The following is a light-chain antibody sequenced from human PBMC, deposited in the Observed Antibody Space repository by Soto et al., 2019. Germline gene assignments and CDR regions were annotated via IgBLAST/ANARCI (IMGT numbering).Light chain of an antibody. CDR2: GAS. CDR1: QTVSTN. V-gene: IGKV3-15*01. Sequence: EIVMTQSPATLSVSPGERDTLSCRASQTVSTNLAWYQQKPGQAPRLLIYGASTRATGIPARFSGSGSGIEFTLTIISLQSDDFAVYYCQQYTNRPAWTFGQGTKVDIK. CDR3: QQYTNRPAWT. J-gene: IGKJ1*01.